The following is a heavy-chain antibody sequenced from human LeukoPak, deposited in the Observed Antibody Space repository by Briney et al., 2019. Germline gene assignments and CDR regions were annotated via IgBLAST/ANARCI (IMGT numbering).Heavy chain of an antibody. Sequence: GGSLRLSCAASGFTFDDYAMHWVRQAPGKGLEWVSGISWNSGSIGYADSVTGRFTISRDNAKNSLYLQMNSLRAEDTALYYCAKDMGYYDSSGYSALFDYWGQGTLVTVSS. CDR3: AKDMGYYDSSGYSALFDY. V-gene: IGHV3-9*01. J-gene: IGHJ4*02. CDR1: GFTFDDYA. D-gene: IGHD3-22*01. CDR2: ISWNSGSI.